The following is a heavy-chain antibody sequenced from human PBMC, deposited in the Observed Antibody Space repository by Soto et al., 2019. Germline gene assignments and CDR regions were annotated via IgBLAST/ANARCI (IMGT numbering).Heavy chain of an antibody. CDR3: EPMGSGWDNWFDP. Sequence: PSETLSLTCTVSGGSISSYYWSWIRQPPGKGLEWIGYIYYSGSTNYNPSLKSRVTISVDTSKNQFSLKLSSVTTADTAVYYWEPMGSGWDNWFDPCGQGPLVTVSP. V-gene: IGHV4-59*01. J-gene: IGHJ5*02. CDR2: IYYSGST. D-gene: IGHD6-19*01. CDR1: GGSISSYY.